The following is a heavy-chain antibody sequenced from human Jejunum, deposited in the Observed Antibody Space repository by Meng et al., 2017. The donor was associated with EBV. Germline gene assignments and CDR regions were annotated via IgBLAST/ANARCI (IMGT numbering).Heavy chain of an antibody. V-gene: IGHV4-4*02. Sequence: QLQLQESGPGLVKPSGXLSLTCAVSGDSITERNSWSWVRQTPGKGLEWIGEIYHNGGNNYNPSLKSRVTISVDKSKNEISLKLRSVTAADTAVYYCARGGGIAVAGEWGQGTLVTVSS. CDR3: ARGGGIAVAGE. CDR1: GDSITERNS. CDR2: IYHNGGN. D-gene: IGHD6-19*01. J-gene: IGHJ4*02.